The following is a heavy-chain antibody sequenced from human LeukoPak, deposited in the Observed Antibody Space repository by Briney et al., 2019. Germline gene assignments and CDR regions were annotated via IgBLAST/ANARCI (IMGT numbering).Heavy chain of an antibody. J-gene: IGHJ3*02. CDR1: GGSINNYY. CDR3: ARGRYCSADICSGGDAFGI. V-gene: IGHV4-4*07. CDR2: IYTRGST. D-gene: IGHD2-15*01. Sequence: PSETLSLTCTVSGGSINNYYWSWIRQPAGKGLEWIGRIYTRGSTNYNPSLKSRVTISVDTSKNQFSLKLSSVTAADTAVYYCARGRYCSADICSGGDAFGIWGQGTMVSVSS.